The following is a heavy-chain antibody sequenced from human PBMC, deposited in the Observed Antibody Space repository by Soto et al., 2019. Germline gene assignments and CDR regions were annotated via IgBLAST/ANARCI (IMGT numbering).Heavy chain of an antibody. Sequence: GGSLRLSCAASGFTFSSYWMSWVRQAPGKGLEWVANIKQDGSEKYYVDSVKGRFTISRDNAKNSLYLQMNSLRAEDTAVYYCARDPQSSYSSGWYFDYWGQGTLVTVSS. CDR1: GFTFSSYW. CDR3: ARDPQSSYSSGWYFDY. J-gene: IGHJ4*02. V-gene: IGHV3-7*03. CDR2: IKQDGSEK. D-gene: IGHD6-19*01.